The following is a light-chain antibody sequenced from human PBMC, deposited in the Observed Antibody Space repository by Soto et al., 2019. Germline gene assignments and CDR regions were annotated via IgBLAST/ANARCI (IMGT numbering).Light chain of an antibody. CDR2: LAS. CDR3: MQALHTPPA. Sequence: DIVMTQSPLSLPVTPGEPASISCRSSQSLLHNNGYNYLDWYLQKPGQSPRLLIYLASIRVSGDLDRFSGSGSGTDFTLKISRVEAEDVGIYYCMQALHTPPAFGQGTKVEIK. J-gene: IGKJ1*01. CDR1: QSLLHNNGYNY. V-gene: IGKV2-28*01.